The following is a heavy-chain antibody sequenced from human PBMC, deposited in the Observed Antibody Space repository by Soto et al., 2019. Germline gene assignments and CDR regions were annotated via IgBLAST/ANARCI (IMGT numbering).Heavy chain of an antibody. Sequence: SETLSLTCTVSGGSVSSGSYYWSWIRQPPGKGLEWIGCIYYSGSTYYNPSLKSRVTISVDTSKNQFSLKLSSVTAADTAVYYCRRAPYDILTGSPDYWGQGTLVTVSS. CDR1: GGSVSSGSYY. D-gene: IGHD3-9*01. CDR3: RRAPYDILTGSPDY. CDR2: IYYSGST. J-gene: IGHJ4*02. V-gene: IGHV4-39*01.